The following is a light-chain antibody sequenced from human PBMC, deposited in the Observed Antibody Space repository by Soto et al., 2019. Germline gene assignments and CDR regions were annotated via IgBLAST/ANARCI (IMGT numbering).Light chain of an antibody. Sequence: QSVLTQPPSVSGAPGQRVTISCTGSSSNIGAGSDVHWYQQLPGTAPKLLIYANSIRPSGVPDRFSGSKSGTSASLAITGLQAEDEADYYCQSYDSSLSTDVFGTGTKVTVL. CDR1: SSNIGAGSD. J-gene: IGLJ1*01. CDR3: QSYDSSLSTDV. CDR2: ANS. V-gene: IGLV1-40*01.